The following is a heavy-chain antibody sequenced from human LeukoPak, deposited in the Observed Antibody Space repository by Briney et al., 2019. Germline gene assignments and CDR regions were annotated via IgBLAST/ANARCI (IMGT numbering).Heavy chain of an antibody. CDR3: AKDDYGSGSPLDY. CDR1: GFTFDDYT. J-gene: IGHJ4*02. D-gene: IGHD3-10*01. CDR2: ISWDGGST. Sequence: GGSLRLSCAASGFTFDDYTMHWVRQAPGKGLEWVSLISWDGGSTYYADSVKGRFTISRDNSKNSLYLQMNSLRTEDTALYYCAKDDYGSGSPLDYWGQGTLVTVSS. V-gene: IGHV3-43*01.